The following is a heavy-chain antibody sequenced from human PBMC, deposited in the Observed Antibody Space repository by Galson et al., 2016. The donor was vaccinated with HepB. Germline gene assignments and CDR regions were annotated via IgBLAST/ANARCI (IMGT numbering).Heavy chain of an antibody. V-gene: IGHV3-11*01. CDR2: ISGSGSRI. Sequence: SLRLSCAASGFSVSSFYMGWVRQAPGKGLEWISYISGSGSRIHYADSVKGRFTISRDNAKNSLYLQMNSLRTEDTAFYYCARQDSYYYYAMDVWGLGTTVTVSS. CDR1: GFSVSSFY. CDR3: ARQDSYYYYAMDV. J-gene: IGHJ6*02.